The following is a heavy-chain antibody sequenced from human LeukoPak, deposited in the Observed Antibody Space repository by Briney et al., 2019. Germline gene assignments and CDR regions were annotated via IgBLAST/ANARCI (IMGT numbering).Heavy chain of an antibody. CDR3: ARHSGYHSTMYLDY. D-gene: IGHD3-22*01. J-gene: IGHJ4*02. V-gene: IGHV1-69*13. CDR1: GGTFNSHA. Sequence: SVKVSCKTSGGTFNSHAISWVRQAPGQGLEWMGGITAIFRTANYAQKFQGRVTVTADEFMSTVYMELSSLRSEDTAVYYCARHSGYHSTMYLDYWGQGTLVTVSS. CDR2: ITAIFRTA.